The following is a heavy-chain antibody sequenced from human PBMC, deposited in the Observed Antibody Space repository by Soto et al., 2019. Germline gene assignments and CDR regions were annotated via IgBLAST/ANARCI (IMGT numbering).Heavy chain of an antibody. V-gene: IGHV3-13*01. CDR3: ARGLAGSGPFDY. D-gene: IGHD6-19*01. CDR2: IDTAGDT. CDR1: GFTFSSYD. Sequence: GGSLRLSCAASGFTFSSYDMLWVRQATGKRLEWVSTIDTAGDTYYPGSVKGRFTISRENAKNSVYLQMNSLRAGDTAVYYCARGLAGSGPFDYWGQGTLVTVSS. J-gene: IGHJ4*02.